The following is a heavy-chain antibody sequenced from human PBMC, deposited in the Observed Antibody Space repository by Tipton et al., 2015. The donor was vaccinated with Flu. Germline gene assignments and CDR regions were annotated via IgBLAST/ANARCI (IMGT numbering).Heavy chain of an antibody. CDR2: IKQDGSEK. Sequence: SLRLSCAVSGFTFSSYWMSWVRQAPGKGLEWVANIKQDGSEKYYVESMKGRFTISRDNAKNSLYLGMNSLRAEDTAVYYCARGANDYESSGGQWYFDLWGRGTLVTVSS. J-gene: IGHJ2*01. D-gene: IGHD3-22*01. CDR1: GFTFSSYW. CDR3: ARGANDYESSGGQWYFDL. V-gene: IGHV3-7*01.